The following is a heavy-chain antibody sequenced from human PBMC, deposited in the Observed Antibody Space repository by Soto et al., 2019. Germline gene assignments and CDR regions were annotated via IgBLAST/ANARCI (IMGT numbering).Heavy chain of an antibody. V-gene: IGHV4-34*01. CDR1: GGSFSGYY. D-gene: IGHD2-21*02. Sequence: SETLSLTCAVYGGSFSGYYWSWIRQPPGKGLEWIGEINHSGSTNYNPSLKSRVTISVDTSKNQFSLKLSSVTAADTAVYYCARACGGDCFNGMDVWGQGTTVTVSS. CDR3: ARACGGDCFNGMDV. CDR2: INHSGST. J-gene: IGHJ6*02.